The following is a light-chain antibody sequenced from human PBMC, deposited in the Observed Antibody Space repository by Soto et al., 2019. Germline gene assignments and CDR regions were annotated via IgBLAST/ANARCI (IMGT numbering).Light chain of an antibody. J-gene: IGKJ4*01. CDR1: ERLLHSNGYNY. Sequence: VRTQYPNCLPVAPGVPASISCRSSERLLHSNGYNYLDWYLQKPGQSPQVLIYLGSNRASGVPDRFSGGGSGTEFTLKISRVEAEDVGVYYCMQTLQTPLTFGGGTKVEIK. V-gene: IGKV2-28*01. CDR2: LGS. CDR3: MQTLQTPLT.